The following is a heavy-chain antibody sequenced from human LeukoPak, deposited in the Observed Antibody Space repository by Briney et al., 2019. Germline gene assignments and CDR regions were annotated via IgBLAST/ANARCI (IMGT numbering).Heavy chain of an antibody. CDR1: GGSISSSTYY. D-gene: IGHD2-2*02. Sequence: SETLSLTCTVSGGSISSSTYYWAWIRQPPGKGLEWIGSIYYSGSTYYSPSLKSRVTISVDTSKNQFSLKRSSVTAADTAVYYSVRYCSSVSCYNYYGMDVWGQGTTVTVSS. V-gene: IGHV4-39*01. J-gene: IGHJ6*02. CDR2: IYYSGST. CDR3: VRYCSSVSCYNYYGMDV.